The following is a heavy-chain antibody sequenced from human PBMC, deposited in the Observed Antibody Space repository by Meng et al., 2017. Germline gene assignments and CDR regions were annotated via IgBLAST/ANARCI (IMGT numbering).Heavy chain of an antibody. CDR2: VNPINGKT. D-gene: IGHD4-11*01. Sequence: QVQVVQSGAGVKKPGASVKLSCKASGYTFTGYYMHWVRQAPGQGLEWMGWVNPINGKTGYAQKFQGRLTMTRDTSIRTAYMELSSLKSEDTAIYYCARGGDYSSWDYWGQGTLVTVSS. CDR1: GYTFTGYY. J-gene: IGHJ4*02. V-gene: IGHV1-8*02. CDR3: ARGGDYSSWDY.